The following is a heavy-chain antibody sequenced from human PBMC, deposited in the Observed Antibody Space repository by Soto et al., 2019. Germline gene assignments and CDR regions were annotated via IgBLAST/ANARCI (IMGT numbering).Heavy chain of an antibody. V-gene: IGHV4-34*01. CDR3: ARGTTSSSCYYYGTAV. CDR2: INHSGST. J-gene: IGHJ6*02. D-gene: IGHD6-6*01. CDR1: GGSCSGYY. Sequence: ETLCLTYAVYGGSCSGYYWGWIRQPPGKGLEWIGEINHSGSTNYNPSLKSRVTISVDTSKNHFSLKLSSVTAADTAVYYCARGTTSSSCYYYGTAVWGPGPTVT.